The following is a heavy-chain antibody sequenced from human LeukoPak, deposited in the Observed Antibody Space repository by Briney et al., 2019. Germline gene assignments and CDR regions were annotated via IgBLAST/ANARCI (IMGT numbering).Heavy chain of an antibody. J-gene: IGHJ4*02. CDR1: GGTFSSYA. CDR3: ARGPRRCPSSSTSYLPDY. D-gene: IGHD2-2*01. V-gene: IGHV1-69*13. CDR2: IIPIFGTA. Sequence: ASVKVSCKASGGTFSSYAISWVRQAPGQGLEWMGGIIPIFGTANYAQKFQGRVTITADESTSTAYMELSSLRSEDTAVYYCARGPRRCPSSSTSYLPDYWGQGTLVTVSS.